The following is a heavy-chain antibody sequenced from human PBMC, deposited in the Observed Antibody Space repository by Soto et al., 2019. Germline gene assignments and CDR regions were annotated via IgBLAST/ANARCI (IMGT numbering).Heavy chain of an antibody. CDR2: INGGNGNT. CDR3: ARSPGWYALDF. D-gene: IGHD6-19*01. V-gene: IGHV1-3*01. Sequence: QVQLVQSGAEVKQPGASVKVSCKASGYTFSSLAIHWVRQAPGQGLEWMGWINGGNGNTRFSQKFQGRVTFTRDTSASIVYMEMSSLTSEDTTVYYCARSPGWYALDFWGQGTMVTVSS. CDR1: GYTFSSLA. J-gene: IGHJ3*01.